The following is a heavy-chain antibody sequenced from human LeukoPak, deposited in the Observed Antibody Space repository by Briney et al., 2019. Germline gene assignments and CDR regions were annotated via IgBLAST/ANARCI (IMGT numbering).Heavy chain of an antibody. CDR3: AGRSRSAWYYDY. CDR2: IYYSGSA. J-gene: IGHJ4*02. CDR1: GSSISSYY. V-gene: IGHV4-59*01. D-gene: IGHD6-19*01. Sequence: SETLSLTCTVSGSSISSYYWSWIRQPPGKGLEWIGYIYYSGSATYNPSLKSRVTISLNTSKNQFSLKLSSVTAADTALYYCAGRSRSAWYYDYWGQGTLVIVSS.